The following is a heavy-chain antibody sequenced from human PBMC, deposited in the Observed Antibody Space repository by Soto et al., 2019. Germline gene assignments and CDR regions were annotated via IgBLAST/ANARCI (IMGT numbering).Heavy chain of an antibody. CDR1: GFTFSSYG. CDR2: IWYDGSNK. CDR3: ARGFGRDYGSGSYYSFDY. J-gene: IGHJ4*02. V-gene: IGHV3-33*01. Sequence: GGSLRLSCAASGFTFSSYGMHWVRQAPGKGLEWVAVIWYDGSNKYYADSVKGRFTISRDNSKNTLYLQMNSLRAEDTAVYYCARGFGRDYGSGSYYSFDYWGQGTLVTVSS. D-gene: IGHD3-10*01.